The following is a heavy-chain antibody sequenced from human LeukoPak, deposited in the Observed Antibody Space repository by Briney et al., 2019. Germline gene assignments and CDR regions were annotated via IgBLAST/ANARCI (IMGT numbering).Heavy chain of an antibody. V-gene: IGHV3-66*02. D-gene: IGHD3-22*01. Sequence: PGGFLRLSCAASGFTVSSNYRSWIRQAPGKGLEWVGVIYSGGSTYYAASVKGRVTLSRDNSKNTLYLQMNRMRAEDTAVYHCPRPRGGYDYWGQGTLVTVSS. CDR3: PRPRGGYDY. CDR1: GFTVSSNY. J-gene: IGHJ4*02. CDR2: IYSGGST.